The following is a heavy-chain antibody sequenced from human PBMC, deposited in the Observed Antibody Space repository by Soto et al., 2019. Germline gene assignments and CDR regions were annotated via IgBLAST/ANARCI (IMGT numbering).Heavy chain of an antibody. Sequence: ASVKVSCKASGYTFTSYGISWVRQAPGQGLEWMGWISAYNGNTNYAQKLQGRVTMTTDTSTSTAYMELRSLRSDDTAAYYCARGLYYYDSSGYYFNYWGQGTLVTSPQ. V-gene: IGHV1-18*01. J-gene: IGHJ4*02. CDR2: ISAYNGNT. D-gene: IGHD3-22*01. CDR1: GYTFTSYG. CDR3: ARGLYYYDSSGYYFNY.